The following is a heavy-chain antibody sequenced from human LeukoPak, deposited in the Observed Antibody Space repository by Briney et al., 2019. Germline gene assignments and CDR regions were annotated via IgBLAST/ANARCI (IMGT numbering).Heavy chain of an antibody. D-gene: IGHD3-22*01. J-gene: IGHJ4*02. CDR3: ARGYYYDSSGYFPEFDY. Sequence: SETLSLTCTVSGGSISSYYWSWIRQPPGKGLEWIGYIYYSGSTNYNPSLKSRVTISVDTSKNQFSLKLSSVTAADTAVYYCARGYYYDSSGYFPEFDYWAREPWSPSPQ. V-gene: IGHV4-59*01. CDR2: IYYSGST. CDR1: GGSISSYY.